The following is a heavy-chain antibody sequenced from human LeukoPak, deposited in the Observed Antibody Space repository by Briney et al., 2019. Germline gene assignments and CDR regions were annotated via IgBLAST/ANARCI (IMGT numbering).Heavy chain of an antibody. CDR2: ISYDGSNK. V-gene: IGHV3-30*04. CDR3: ARLKAVAGTAVYFDY. J-gene: IGHJ4*02. Sequence: GGSLRLSCAASGFTFSYYAIHWVHQAPGKGLEWVALISYDGSNKSYADSLKGRFTISRDNSKNTLYLQMNSLRAEDTAVYYCARLKAVAGTAVYFDYWGQGTLVTVSS. D-gene: IGHD6-19*01. CDR1: GFTFSYYA.